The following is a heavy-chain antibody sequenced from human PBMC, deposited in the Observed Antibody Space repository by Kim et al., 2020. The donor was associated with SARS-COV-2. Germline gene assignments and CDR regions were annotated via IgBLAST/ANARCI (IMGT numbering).Heavy chain of an antibody. J-gene: IGHJ6*01. D-gene: IGHD3-16*01. CDR1: GFTFRDFA. CDR2: ITGSGRTT. Sequence: GGSLRLSCEASGFTFRDFAMSWVRQTPGKGLEWVSSITGSGRTTYYVDSVKGRFTISRDNSKNTLHLQMNSLRADDTAVYYCAKDGGGFDVNYYYGWDFWGERTRVSVS. CDR3: AKDGGGFDVNYYYGWDF. V-gene: IGHV3-23*01.